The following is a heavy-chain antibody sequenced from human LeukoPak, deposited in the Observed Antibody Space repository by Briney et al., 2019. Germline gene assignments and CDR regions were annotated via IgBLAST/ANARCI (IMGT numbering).Heavy chain of an antibody. CDR3: ARDRLERSYYDFWSGYQNWFDP. CDR1: GGTFSSYA. Sequence: GASVKVSCKASGGTFSSYAISWVRQAPGQGLEWMGRIIPILGIANYAQKFQGRVTITADKSTSTAYMELRSLRSDDTAVYYCARDRLERSYYDFWSGYQNWFDPWGQGTLVTVSS. D-gene: IGHD3-3*01. V-gene: IGHV1-69*04. J-gene: IGHJ5*02. CDR2: IIPILGIA.